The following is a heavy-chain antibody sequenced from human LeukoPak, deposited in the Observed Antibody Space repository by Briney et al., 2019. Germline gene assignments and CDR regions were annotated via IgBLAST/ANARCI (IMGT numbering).Heavy chain of an antibody. J-gene: IGHJ4*02. D-gene: IGHD1-26*01. V-gene: IGHV3-48*03. CDR1: GFTFSSYE. CDR2: ISSSGSTE. Sequence: GGSLRLSCAASGFTFSSYEMSWVRQAPGKGLEWVSHISSSGSTEKYADSVKGRFTISRDNAKNSLYLQMYSLRAEDTAVYYCARGEQLNYFVCWGQGTLVTVSS. CDR3: ARGEQLNYFVC.